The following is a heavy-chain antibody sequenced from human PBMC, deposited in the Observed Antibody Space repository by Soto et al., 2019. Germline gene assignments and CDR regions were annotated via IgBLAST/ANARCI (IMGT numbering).Heavy chain of an antibody. D-gene: IGHD3-10*01. Sequence: SETLSLTCTVSGGSIRSSDYYWGWIRQPPGEGLEWIGYISYSGSTYYNPSLKSRVTISVDTSKNQFSLILNSVTAADTAVYYCARDHFFPGGYFDYWGQGTLVTVSS. J-gene: IGHJ4*02. CDR1: GGSIRSSDYY. CDR3: ARDHFFPGGYFDY. CDR2: ISYSGST. V-gene: IGHV4-31*03.